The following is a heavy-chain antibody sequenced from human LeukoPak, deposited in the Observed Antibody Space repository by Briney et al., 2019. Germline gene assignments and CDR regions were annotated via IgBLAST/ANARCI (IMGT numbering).Heavy chain of an antibody. Sequence: ASVKVSCKASGYTFTSYDINWVRQATGQGLEWMGWMNPNSGNTGYAQKFQGRVTMTRNTSISTAYMELSSLRSEDTAVYYCARNLLLWFGESSSEFFDPWGQGTLVTVSS. CDR1: GYTFTSYD. J-gene: IGHJ5*02. D-gene: IGHD3-10*01. CDR3: ARNLLLWFGESSSEFFDP. V-gene: IGHV1-8*01. CDR2: MNPNSGNT.